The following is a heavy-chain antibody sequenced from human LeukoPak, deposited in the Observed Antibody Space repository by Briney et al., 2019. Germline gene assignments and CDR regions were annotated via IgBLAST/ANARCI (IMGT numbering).Heavy chain of an antibody. Sequence: PGGSLRLSCAASGFTFSSYSMNWVRQAPGKGLEWVSSISSSSSYIYYADSVKGRFTISRDNAKNSLYLQMNSLRAEDTAVYYCARDDPRLVHLFDYWGQGTLVTVSS. CDR1: GFTFSSYS. CDR2: ISSSSSYI. V-gene: IGHV3-21*01. J-gene: IGHJ4*02. CDR3: ARDDPRLVHLFDY. D-gene: IGHD6-19*01.